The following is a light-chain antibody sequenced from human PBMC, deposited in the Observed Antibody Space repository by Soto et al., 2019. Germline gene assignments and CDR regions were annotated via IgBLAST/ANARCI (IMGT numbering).Light chain of an antibody. CDR1: QSISSY. J-gene: IGKJ2*01. Sequence: DIQMTQSPSSLSASVGDRVTITCRASQSISSYLNWYQQKPGKAPKLLIYAASSSQSGVPSRFSGSGSGTDVTLTISSLQPEDFATYYCQQSYSTPPYNFGQGTKLEIK. CDR3: QQSYSTPPYN. V-gene: IGKV1-39*01. CDR2: AAS.